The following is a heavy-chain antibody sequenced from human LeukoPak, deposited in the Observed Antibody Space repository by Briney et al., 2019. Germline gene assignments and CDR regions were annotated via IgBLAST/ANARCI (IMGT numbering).Heavy chain of an antibody. Sequence: SETLSLTCTVSGGSISSGGYYWSWIRQHPGKGLEWIGYIYYSGSTYYNPSLKSRVTISVDTSKNQFSLKLSSVTAADTAVYYCATGLVLAPYYFDYWGQGTLVTVSS. D-gene: IGHD2-2*01. CDR2: IYYSGST. V-gene: IGHV4-31*03. CDR1: GGSISSGGYY. CDR3: ATGLVLAPYYFDY. J-gene: IGHJ4*02.